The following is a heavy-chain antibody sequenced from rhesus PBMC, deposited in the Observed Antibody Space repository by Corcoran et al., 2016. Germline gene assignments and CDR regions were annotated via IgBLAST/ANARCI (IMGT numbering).Heavy chain of an antibody. V-gene: IGHV4S10*01. J-gene: IGHJ3*01. D-gene: IGHD3-16*01. CDR3: AGRSGREARAFDF. CDR2: IYGSSTST. CDR1: GGSISDSYR. Sequence: QVQLQESGPGVVKPSETLSLTCAVSGGSISDSYRWSWIRPPPGKGLEWIGYIYGSSTSTNYNPSLKSRVTISKDTSKNQVSLKLSSVTAADTAVYYCAGRSGREARAFDFWGQGLRVTVSS.